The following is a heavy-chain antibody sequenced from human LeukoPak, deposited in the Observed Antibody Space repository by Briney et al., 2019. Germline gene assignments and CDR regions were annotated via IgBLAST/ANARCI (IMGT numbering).Heavy chain of an antibody. D-gene: IGHD6-19*01. Sequence: GGSLRLSCAASGFTFSDYYMSWIRQAPGEGLEWVSYISSSGSTIYYADSVKGRFTISRDNAKNSLYLQMNSLRAEDTAVYYCAGAAGHLDAFDIWGQGTMVTVSS. CDR1: GFTFSDYY. CDR2: ISSSGSTI. CDR3: AGAAGHLDAFDI. J-gene: IGHJ3*02. V-gene: IGHV3-11*01.